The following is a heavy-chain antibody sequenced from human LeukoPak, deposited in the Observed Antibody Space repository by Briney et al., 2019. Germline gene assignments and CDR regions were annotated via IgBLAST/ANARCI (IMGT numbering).Heavy chain of an antibody. CDR3: ARDAVYGSGSFKYNWFDP. CDR1: GFTFSSYS. Sequence: GGSLRLSCAASGFTFSSYSMNWVRQAPGKGLEWVSSISSSSSYIYYADSVKGRFTISRDNAKNSLYLQMNSLRAEDTAVYYCARDAVYGSGSFKYNWFDPWGQGTLVTVSS. CDR2: ISSSSSYI. D-gene: IGHD3-10*01. J-gene: IGHJ5*02. V-gene: IGHV3-21*01.